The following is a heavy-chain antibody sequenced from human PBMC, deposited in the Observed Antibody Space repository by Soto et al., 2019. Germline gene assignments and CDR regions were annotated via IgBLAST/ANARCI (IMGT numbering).Heavy chain of an antibody. CDR1: GFTFSSYW. J-gene: IGHJ3*02. CDR3: ARSLQGPGAFDI. Sequence: EVQLVESGGGLVQPGGSLRLSCAASGFTFSSYWMHWVRQAPGKGLVWVSRINSDGSSTSYADSMKGRFTISRDNAKNTLYLQMNSLRAEDTAVYYCARSLQGPGAFDIWGQGTMVTVSS. CDR2: INSDGSST. V-gene: IGHV3-74*01.